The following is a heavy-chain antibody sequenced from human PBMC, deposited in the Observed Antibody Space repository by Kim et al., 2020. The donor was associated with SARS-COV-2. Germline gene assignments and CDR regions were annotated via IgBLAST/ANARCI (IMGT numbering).Heavy chain of an antibody. D-gene: IGHD6-19*01. CDR1: AYTFTSYA. CDR2: INTNTGNP. J-gene: IGHJ3*02. V-gene: IGHV7-4-1*02. CDR3: ARVRWQWLADDAFDI. Sequence: ASVKVSCKASAYTFTSYAMNWVRQAPGQGLEWMGWINTNTGNPTYAQGFTGRFVFSLDTSVSTAYLQISSLKAEDTAVYYCARVRWQWLADDAFDIWGQGTMVTVSS.